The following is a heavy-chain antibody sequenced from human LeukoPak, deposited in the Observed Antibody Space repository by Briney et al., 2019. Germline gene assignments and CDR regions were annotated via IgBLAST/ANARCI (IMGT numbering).Heavy chain of an antibody. D-gene: IGHD6-13*01. CDR3: ASLAAAGNDY. Sequence: GGSLRHSCAAYGFTFSSYEMTWVRQAPGKGLEWVSYISSSGSTIYYADSVKGRFTISRDNAKNSLYLQMNSLRAEDTAVYYCASLAAAGNDYWGQGTLVTVSS. J-gene: IGHJ4*02. CDR1: GFTFSSYE. CDR2: ISSSGSTI. V-gene: IGHV3-48*03.